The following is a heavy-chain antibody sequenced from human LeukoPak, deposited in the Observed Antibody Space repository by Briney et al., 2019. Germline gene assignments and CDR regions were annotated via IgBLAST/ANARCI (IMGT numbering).Heavy chain of an antibody. CDR1: GGSFSGYY. Sequence: PSETLSLTCAVYGGSFSGYYWSWIRQPPGKGLEWIGEIKHSGSTNYNPSLKSRVTISVDTSKNQFSLKLSSVTAADTAVYFCARSRGGFGDYGSWFDPWGQGTLVTVSS. D-gene: IGHD4-17*01. J-gene: IGHJ5*02. CDR2: IKHSGST. CDR3: ARSRGGFGDYGSWFDP. V-gene: IGHV4-34*01.